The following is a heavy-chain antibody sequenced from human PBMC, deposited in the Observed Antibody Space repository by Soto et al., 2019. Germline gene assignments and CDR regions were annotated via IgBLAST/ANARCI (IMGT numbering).Heavy chain of an antibody. D-gene: IGHD4-17*01. Sequence: GGSLRLSCAASGFTFSSYSMNWVRQAPGKGLEWVSSISSSSSYIYYADSVKGRFTISRDNAKNSLYLQMNSLRAEDTAVYYCARDLSEADYGDYNWYFDLWGRGTLVTVSS. CDR3: ARDLSEADYGDYNWYFDL. V-gene: IGHV3-21*01. CDR1: GFTFSSYS. J-gene: IGHJ2*01. CDR2: ISSSSSYI.